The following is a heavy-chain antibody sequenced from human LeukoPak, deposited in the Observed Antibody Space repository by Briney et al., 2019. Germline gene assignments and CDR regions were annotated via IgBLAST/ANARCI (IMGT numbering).Heavy chain of an antibody. Sequence: GGSLRLSCAASGFTFDDYAMHWVRQAPGKGLEWVSGITWNSGSIVYADSVKGRFTISRDNAENSLYLQMNSLRAEDTAFYYCAKGPARYFDWLSSWGQGTLATVSS. CDR3: AKGPARYFDWLSS. CDR2: ITWNSGSI. D-gene: IGHD3-9*01. J-gene: IGHJ4*02. CDR1: GFTFDDYA. V-gene: IGHV3-9*01.